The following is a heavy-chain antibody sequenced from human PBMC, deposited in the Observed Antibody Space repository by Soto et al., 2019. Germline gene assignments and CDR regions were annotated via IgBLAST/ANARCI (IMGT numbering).Heavy chain of an antibody. Sequence: EVQLLKSGGGLFQPGGSLRLSCGASGLACSTSWMAWVRQAPGKGLEWVAELNPDGSVTTYIDAVRGRVAISRDNAKNSVYLQMNSLRVEDTDIYYCARDPYFGAFDYWGRGTLVTDSP. CDR1: GLACSTSW. CDR2: LNPDGSVT. V-gene: IGHV3-7*01. D-gene: IGHD3-16*01. J-gene: IGHJ4*02. CDR3: ARDPYFGAFDY.